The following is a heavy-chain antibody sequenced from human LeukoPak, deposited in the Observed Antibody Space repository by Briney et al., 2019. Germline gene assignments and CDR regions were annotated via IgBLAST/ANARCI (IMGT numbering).Heavy chain of an antibody. CDR3: AGGRLRAFDI. D-gene: IGHD6-6*01. CDR2: IIPLSGCT. Sequence: ASVKVSCKGSGGTFTGYSMHWVRQAPGQGLEWMGGIIPLSGCTNYAQKFQGRVTMTRDTSISTAYMELSRLRSDDTAVYYCAGGRLRAFDIWGQGTMVTVSS. V-gene: IGHV1-2*02. CDR1: GGTFTGYS. J-gene: IGHJ3*02.